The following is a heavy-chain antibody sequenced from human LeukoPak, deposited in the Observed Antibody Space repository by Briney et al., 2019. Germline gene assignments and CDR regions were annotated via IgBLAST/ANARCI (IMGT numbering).Heavy chain of an antibody. CDR3: AKDGRVVGATGDAFDI. J-gene: IGHJ3*02. V-gene: IGHV3-30*02. D-gene: IGHD1-26*01. CDR2: IRYDGSNI. Sequence: GGSLRLSCAASGFTFSSYWMSWVRQAPGKGLEWVAFIRYDGSNIYYADSVKGRFTISRDNSKNTLYLQMNSLRAEDTAVYYCAKDGRVVGATGDAFDIWGQGTMVTVSS. CDR1: GFTFSSYW.